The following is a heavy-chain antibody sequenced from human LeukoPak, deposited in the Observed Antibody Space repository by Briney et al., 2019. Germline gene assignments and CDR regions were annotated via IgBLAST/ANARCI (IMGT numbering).Heavy chain of an antibody. CDR1: GGSISSYY. D-gene: IGHD3-16*01. CDR3: ARAREITFGGLDY. Sequence: SETLSLTCTVSGGSISSYYWSWIRQPPGKGLEWVGRIYTSGSTNFYPSLKSGVTMSVDTSKNHFSLKLSSVTAADTAVYYCARAREITFGGLDYWGQGTLVTVSS. J-gene: IGHJ4*02. CDR2: IYTSGST. V-gene: IGHV4-4*07.